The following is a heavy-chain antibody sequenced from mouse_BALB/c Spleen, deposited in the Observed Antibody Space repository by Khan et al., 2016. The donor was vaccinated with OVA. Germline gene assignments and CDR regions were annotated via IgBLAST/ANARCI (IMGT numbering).Heavy chain of an antibody. CDR1: GFSLTSYG. Sequence: VQLQESGPGLVAPSQSLSITCTVSGFSLTSYGVHWVRQPPGKGLEWLGVIWAGGSTNYNSALMSRLSISKDNSTSQAFFKMNSLQTDDTAMYWCGRGGEIWGQGTTVTVSS. V-gene: IGHV2-9*02. CDR3: GRGGEI. J-gene: IGHJ2*01. CDR2: IWAGGST.